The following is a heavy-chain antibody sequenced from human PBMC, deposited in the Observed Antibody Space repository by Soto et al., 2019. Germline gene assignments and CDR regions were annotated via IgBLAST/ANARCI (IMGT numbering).Heavy chain of an antibody. CDR2: IYPGDSNT. CDR1: GYTFTSYW. J-gene: IGHJ4*02. V-gene: IGHV5-51*01. Sequence: GESLKISCKGSGYTFTSYWIGWVRQLPGKGLEWMGIIYPGDSNTRYSPSFQGQVAISADKSISTAYLQWSSLKASDTAIYYCARGACSGGSCYFWFDYWGQGTLVTVSS. D-gene: IGHD2-15*01. CDR3: ARGACSGGSCYFWFDY.